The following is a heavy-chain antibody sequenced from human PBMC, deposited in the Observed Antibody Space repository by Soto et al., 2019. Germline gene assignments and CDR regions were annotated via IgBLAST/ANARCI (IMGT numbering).Heavy chain of an antibody. D-gene: IGHD2-8*01. Sequence: QVQLQEWGPGLVKPSQTLSVTCTVSGGSVSSDDYSWSWIRQHPGKGLEWIGYIRDSGSTYYNPSLEGRVTISVDTSKNQFSLRLRSVTAADTAVYYCARAMANYFDYWGQGTLVTASS. CDR3: ARAMANYFDY. V-gene: IGHV4-31*03. J-gene: IGHJ4*02. CDR1: GGSVSSDDYS. CDR2: IRDSGST.